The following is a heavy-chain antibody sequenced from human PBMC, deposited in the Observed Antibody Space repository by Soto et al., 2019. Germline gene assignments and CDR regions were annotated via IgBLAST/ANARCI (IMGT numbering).Heavy chain of an antibody. CDR2: FDPEDGET. V-gene: IGHV1-24*01. Sequence: ASVKVSCKVSGYTLTELSMHWVRQAPGKGLEWMGGFDPEDGETIYAQKFQGRVTMTEDTSTDTAYMELSSLRSEDTAVYYCATDRLFGSRRTGTRSYYYYGMDVWGQGTTVTVSS. J-gene: IGHJ6*02. CDR1: GYTLTELS. CDR3: ATDRLFGSRRTGTRSYYYYGMDV. D-gene: IGHD1-7*01.